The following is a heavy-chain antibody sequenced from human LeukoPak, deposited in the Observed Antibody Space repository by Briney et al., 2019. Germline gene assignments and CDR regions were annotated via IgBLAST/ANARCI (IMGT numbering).Heavy chain of an antibody. CDR3: ARDGPDIVVVPAAGPIDWFDP. D-gene: IGHD2-2*01. V-gene: IGHV1-2*02. CDR1: GYTFTGYY. J-gene: IGHJ5*02. Sequence: ASVKVSCKASGYTFTGYYMHWVRQAPGQGLEWMGWTNPNSGGTNYAQKFQGRVTMTRDTSISTAYMELSRLRSDDTAVYYCARDGPDIVVVPAAGPIDWFDPWGQGTLVTVSS. CDR2: TNPNSGGT.